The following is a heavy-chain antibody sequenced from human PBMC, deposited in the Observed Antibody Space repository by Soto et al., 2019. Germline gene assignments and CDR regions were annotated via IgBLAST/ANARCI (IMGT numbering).Heavy chain of an antibody. CDR1: GASSSSYY. CDR2: IYYSGST. CDR3: ARDRYGDYVFDY. J-gene: IGHJ4*02. V-gene: IGHV4-59*01. D-gene: IGHD4-17*01. Sequence: PSETLSLTCSVSGASSSSYYWSWIRQPPGKGLQWIGYIYYSGSTNYNPSLKSRVTISVDTSKNQFSLKLSSVTAADTAVYYCARDRYGDYVFDYWGQGPLVTVSS.